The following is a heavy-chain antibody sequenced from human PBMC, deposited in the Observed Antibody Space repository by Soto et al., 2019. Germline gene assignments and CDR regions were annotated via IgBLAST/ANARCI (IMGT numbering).Heavy chain of an antibody. CDR2: ISGSGGST. CDR1: GFTFSSYA. Sequence: EVQLLESGGGLVQPGGSLRLSCAASGFTFSSYAMSWVRQAPGKGLEWVSAISGSGGSTYYADSVKGRFTISRDNSKNTLYLQMNSLRAEDTALYYCAKSRGYYSSCWPFDYWGQGTRVTVSS. V-gene: IGHV3-23*01. J-gene: IGHJ4*02. CDR3: AKSRGYYSSCWPFDY. D-gene: IGHD6-19*01.